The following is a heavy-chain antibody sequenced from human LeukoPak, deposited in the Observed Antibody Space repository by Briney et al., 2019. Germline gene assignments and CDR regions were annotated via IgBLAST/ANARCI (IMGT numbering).Heavy chain of an antibody. CDR2: ISAYNANT. V-gene: IGHV1-18*04. CDR3: ARTGYDILTGARMDV. Sequence: AAVTVSCKASGYTFTNYGITWVRQAPGQGREGMGWISAYNANTNYAQKFQGRVTMTTDTYTNTLYMELRSLGSDDTDIYYCARTGYDILTGARMDVWGKGTTVTVSS. D-gene: IGHD3-9*01. J-gene: IGHJ6*04. CDR1: GYTFTNYG.